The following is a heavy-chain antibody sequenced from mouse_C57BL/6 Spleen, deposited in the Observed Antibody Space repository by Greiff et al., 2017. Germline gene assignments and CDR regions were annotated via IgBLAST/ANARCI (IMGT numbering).Heavy chain of an antibody. D-gene: IGHD1-1*01. Sequence: EVKLVESGPELVKPGASVKISCKASGYSFTGYYMNWVKQSPEKSLEWIGEINPSTGGTTYNQKFKAKATLTVDKSSSTAYMQLKSLTSEDSAVYYCARGYYGSYWYFDVWGTGTTVTVSS. CDR2: INPSTGGT. V-gene: IGHV1-42*01. CDR3: ARGYYGSYWYFDV. J-gene: IGHJ1*03. CDR1: GYSFTGYY.